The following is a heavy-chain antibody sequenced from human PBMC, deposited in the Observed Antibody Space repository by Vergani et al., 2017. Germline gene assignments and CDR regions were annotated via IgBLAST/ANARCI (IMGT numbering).Heavy chain of an antibody. CDR2: IYCSGNT. J-gene: IGHJ2*01. V-gene: IGHV4-39*01. CDR1: GGSVSISNFY. D-gene: IGHD5-12*01. Sequence: QLQLQESGPGLVKPSETLSLTCAVSGGSVSISNFYWGWIRQPPGKGLEWLGSIYCSGNTYYNPSLKSRVTISVDTSKNQFSLKLSSVTAADTAVYYCARKGEGYSDSGHWYFDLWGRGTLVTVSS. CDR3: ARKGEGYSDSGHWYFDL.